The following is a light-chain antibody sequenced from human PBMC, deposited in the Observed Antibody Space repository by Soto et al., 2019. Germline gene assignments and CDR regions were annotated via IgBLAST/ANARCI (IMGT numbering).Light chain of an antibody. CDR1: SSNIGGNT. CDR2: SNN. V-gene: IGLV1-44*01. Sequence: QSVLTQPPSASGTPGQRVTISCSGSSSNIGGNTVNWYQQLPGTAPRVLIYSNNQRPSGVPDRFSGSKSGTSASLAISGLQSEDEADYYCAAWDDSLNAVVVGGGTKVTVL. CDR3: AAWDDSLNAVV. J-gene: IGLJ2*01.